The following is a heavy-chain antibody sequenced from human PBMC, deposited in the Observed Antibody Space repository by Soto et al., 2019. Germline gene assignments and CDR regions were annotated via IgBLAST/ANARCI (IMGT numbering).Heavy chain of an antibody. CDR3: AREGCCSPTTCPEPPRYYNGMDF. Sequence: ASVTVSCKASGGTFCSYAVSWVRHAPGQGLEWMGGIIPVFGTTNYAQNLQGRVTLTADESTTTVYMELSSLISEDTAMYYCAREGCCSPTTCPEPPRYYNGMDFWGQGTMVTVSS. CDR2: IIPVFGTT. J-gene: IGHJ6*02. D-gene: IGHD2-15*01. V-gene: IGHV1-69*13. CDR1: GGTFCSYA.